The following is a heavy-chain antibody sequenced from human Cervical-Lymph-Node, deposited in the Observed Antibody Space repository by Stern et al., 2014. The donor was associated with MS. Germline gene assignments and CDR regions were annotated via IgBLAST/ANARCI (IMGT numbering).Heavy chain of an antibody. CDR3: ARDRETGWFDP. Sequence: QLVESGAEVKKPGSSVKVSCKASGGTLRSYAISWLRQAPGQGLEWMGGILPIFTTTNSAQKVQGRVTITADTSTNTVNMELSSLRYEDTAIYYCARDRETGWFDPWGQGTLVTVSS. CDR1: GGTLRSYA. D-gene: IGHD3-10*01. J-gene: IGHJ5*02. CDR2: ILPIFTTT. V-gene: IGHV1-69*06.